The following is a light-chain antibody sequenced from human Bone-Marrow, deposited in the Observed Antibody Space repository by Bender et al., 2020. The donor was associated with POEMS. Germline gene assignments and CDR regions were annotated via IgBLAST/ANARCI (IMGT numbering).Light chain of an antibody. CDR1: SLRSYY. J-gene: IGLJ1*01. V-gene: IGLV3-19*01. Sequence: SSELTQDPAVSVALGQTVRITCQGDSLRSYYASWYQQKPGQAPVFVIYGKNSRPSGIPDRFSGSSSGDTASLTITGAQAEDEADYFCSSRDSSGDHIYVFGTGTKVTVL. CDR2: GKN. CDR3: SSRDSSGDHIYV.